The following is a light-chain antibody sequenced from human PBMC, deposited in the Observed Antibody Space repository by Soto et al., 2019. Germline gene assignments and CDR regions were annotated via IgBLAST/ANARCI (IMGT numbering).Light chain of an antibody. Sequence: EIVMTQSPATLPVSPGERVTLSCRASQSVSSNLAWYQHKPGQAPRLLIYGASTRATGIPARFSGSGSETEFTLTISSLQSEDFAVYYCQQYKDRPTYTFGQGTKLEIK. V-gene: IGKV3-15*01. CDR1: QSVSSN. J-gene: IGKJ2*01. CDR3: QQYKDRPTYT. CDR2: GAS.